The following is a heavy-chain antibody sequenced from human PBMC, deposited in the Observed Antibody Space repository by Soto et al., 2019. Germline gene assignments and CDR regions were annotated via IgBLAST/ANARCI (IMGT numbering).Heavy chain of an antibody. D-gene: IGHD3-3*01. J-gene: IGHJ6*02. V-gene: IGHV4-34*01. CDR2: INHSGST. CDR3: ARHPRCSRYYTYYYGMDA. CDR1: GGSFSGYY. Sequence: PSETLSLTCAVYGGSFSGYYWSWIRQPPGKGLEWIGEINHSGSTNYNPSLKSRVTISVDTSKNQFSLKLSSVTAADTAVYYCARHPRCSRYYTYYYGMDAWGQGTTVTVSS.